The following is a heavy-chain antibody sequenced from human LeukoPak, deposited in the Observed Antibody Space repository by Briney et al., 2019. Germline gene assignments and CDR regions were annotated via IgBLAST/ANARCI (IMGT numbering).Heavy chain of an antibody. V-gene: IGHV3-74*01. CDR3: ARDQGSFDY. J-gene: IGHJ4*02. Sequence: GGSLRLFCAASGFTFSSYWMHWIRQAPGKGLVWVSRIHSDGIGTSYADSVRGRFTISRDNAKNTVYLQMNSLRAEDTAVYHCARDQGSFDYWGQGTLVTVSS. CDR1: GFTFSSYW. CDR2: IHSDGIGT.